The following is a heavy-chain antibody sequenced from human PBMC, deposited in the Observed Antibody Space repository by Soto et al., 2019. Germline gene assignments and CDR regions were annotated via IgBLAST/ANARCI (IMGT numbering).Heavy chain of an antibody. V-gene: IGHV4-61*05. CDR1: DDSRSSTNYY. CDR3: GRGGDAHKMGRH. D-gene: IGHD2-2*01. CDR2: VHFSGSL. J-gene: IGHJ1*01. Sequence: PSENLSLTCSVSDDSRSSTNYYWSWIRQPPGRGLEWIGFVHFSGSLHYNASLKSRATISVDTSRRQISLKLTSLTAADTAVYFCGRGGDAHKMGRHWGQGTLVTVS.